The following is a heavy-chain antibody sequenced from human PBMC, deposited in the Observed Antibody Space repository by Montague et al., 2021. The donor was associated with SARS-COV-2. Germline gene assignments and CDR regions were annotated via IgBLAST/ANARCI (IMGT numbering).Heavy chain of an antibody. V-gene: IGHV4-39*01. CDR2: ISYSGTT. CDR1: GGSITDRTYY. D-gene: IGHD6-13*01. CDR3: ARHWGIAAAGN. J-gene: IGHJ4*02. Sequence: SETLSLTCSVSGGSITDRTYYWGCIRQSPGKGLEWIGAISYSGTTYYNPSLKSRVTISLDTAKNQFSLKMTSVTAADTAVYYCARHWGIAAAGNWGQGTLVTVSS.